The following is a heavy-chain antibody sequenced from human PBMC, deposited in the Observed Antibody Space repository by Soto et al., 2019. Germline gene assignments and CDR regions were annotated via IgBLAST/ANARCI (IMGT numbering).Heavy chain of an antibody. V-gene: IGHV1-2*02. Sequence: ASVKVSCTASGYTLPGYYMHWVRPAPGEGLEWLGWINPNSGGTHYAQKFPGRVTMHRATSISTAYMEPSRLRSDDTAVEYCARAQSRVDYYYYGMDVWGKGTTVIVSP. CDR3: ARAQSRVDYYYYGMDV. CDR2: INPNSGGT. CDR1: GYTLPGYY. J-gene: IGHJ6*04.